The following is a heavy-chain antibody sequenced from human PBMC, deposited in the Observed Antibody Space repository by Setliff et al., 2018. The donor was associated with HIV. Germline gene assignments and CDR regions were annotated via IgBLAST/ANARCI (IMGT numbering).Heavy chain of an antibody. CDR1: GGSISTVTYY. CDR2: VHYSGNT. CDR3: ARVRGYSSSSRDFYYHNMED. Sequence: KSSETLSLTCTLFGGSISTVTYYWAWIRQPPGKGLEWIGNVHYSGNTYYTSSLQSRVIISADTSKSQFYLRLTSVTAADTGVYYCARVRGYSSSSRDFYYHNMEDWGKGTTVTVSS. D-gene: IGHD6-6*01. J-gene: IGHJ6*03. V-gene: IGHV4-39*02.